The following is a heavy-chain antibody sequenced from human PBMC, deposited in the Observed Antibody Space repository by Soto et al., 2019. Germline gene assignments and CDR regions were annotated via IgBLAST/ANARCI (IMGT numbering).Heavy chain of an antibody. Sequence: SETLSLTCTVSGGSISSYYWSWIRQPPGKGLEWIGYIYYSGSTYYNPSLKSRVTISVDTSKNQFSLKLSSVTAADTAVYYCARDKRKYDILTGTYYYYGMDVWGQGTTVTVSS. V-gene: IGHV4-30-4*01. D-gene: IGHD3-9*01. CDR1: GGSISSYY. J-gene: IGHJ6*02. CDR3: ARDKRKYDILTGTYYYYGMDV. CDR2: IYYSGST.